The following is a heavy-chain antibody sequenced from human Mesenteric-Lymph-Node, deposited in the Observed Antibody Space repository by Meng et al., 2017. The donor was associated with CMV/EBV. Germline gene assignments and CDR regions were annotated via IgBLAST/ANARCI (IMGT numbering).Heavy chain of an antibody. CDR2: IYPGDSDT. D-gene: IGHD6-13*01. Sequence: KGPGYIVTSDWLGWVRQMPGRVLEWVGIIYPGDSDTRYSPSFQGQVTISADKSISTAYLQWSSLKASDTAMYYCARVAAAGTWWFDPWGQGTLVTVSS. CDR1: GYIVTSDW. CDR3: ARVAAAGTWWFDP. V-gene: IGHV5-51*01. J-gene: IGHJ5*02.